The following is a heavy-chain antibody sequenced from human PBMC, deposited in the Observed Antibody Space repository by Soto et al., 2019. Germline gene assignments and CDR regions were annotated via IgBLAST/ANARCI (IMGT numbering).Heavy chain of an antibody. CDR2: ISYSGST. D-gene: IGHD6-13*01. CDR3: AREGVSSSWYYYYGMDV. J-gene: IGHJ6*02. Sequence: TSETLSLTCTVSGGSISSYYWSWIRQPPGKGLEWIGYISYSGSTNYNSSLKSRVTISVDTSKNQFSLKLSSVTAADTAVYYCAREGVSSSWYYYYGMDVWGQGTTVTVSS. CDR1: GGSISSYY. V-gene: IGHV4-59*01.